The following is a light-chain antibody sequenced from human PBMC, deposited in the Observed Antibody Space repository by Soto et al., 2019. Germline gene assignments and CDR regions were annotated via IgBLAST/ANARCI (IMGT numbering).Light chain of an antibody. Sequence: EIVLTQSPATLSLSPVERATLSCRASQSVSSSYLAWYQQKPGQAPRLLVSGLSTRATGIPARFSGSGSGTEFTLTISSLQSEDFAVYYCQQYNNWPLTFGQGTRLEIK. J-gene: IGKJ5*01. V-gene: IGKV3-15*01. CDR3: QQYNNWPLT. CDR2: GLS. CDR1: QSVSSSY.